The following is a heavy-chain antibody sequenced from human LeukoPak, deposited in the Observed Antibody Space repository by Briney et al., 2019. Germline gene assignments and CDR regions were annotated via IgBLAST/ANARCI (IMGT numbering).Heavy chain of an antibody. J-gene: IGHJ6*03. Sequence: GGSLRLSCAASGFTFSSYAMHWVRQAPGKGLEWVAVISYDGSNKYYADSVKGRFTISRDNSKNTLYLQMNSLRAEDTAVYYCAKEGSSGWTPYYYYYMDVWGKGTTVTISS. CDR3: AKEGSSGWTPYYYYYMDV. CDR2: ISYDGSNK. D-gene: IGHD6-19*01. V-gene: IGHV3-30*04. CDR1: GFTFSSYA.